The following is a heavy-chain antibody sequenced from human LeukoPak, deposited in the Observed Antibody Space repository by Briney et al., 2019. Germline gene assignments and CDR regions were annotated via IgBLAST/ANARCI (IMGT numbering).Heavy chain of an antibody. CDR1: GFTFSSYG. D-gene: IGHD3-16*01. J-gene: IGHJ6*03. CDR2: IWYDGSNK. Sequence: GGSLRLSCAASGFTFSSYGMHWVRQAPGKGLEWVAVIWYDGSNKYYADSVKGRFTISRDNSKNTLYLQMNSLRAEDTAVYYCAKTLVGDRNCYYYMDVWGKGTTVTVSS. V-gene: IGHV3-33*06. CDR3: AKTLVGDRNCYYYMDV.